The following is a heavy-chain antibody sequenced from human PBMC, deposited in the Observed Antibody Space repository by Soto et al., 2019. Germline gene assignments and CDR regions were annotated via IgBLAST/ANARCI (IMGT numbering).Heavy chain of an antibody. D-gene: IGHD2-15*01. CDR2: IYYSGST. V-gene: IGHV4-30-4*08. CDR3: ARESLYCSGGSCYYYYGMDV. Sequence: SETKSLTCTVSGVYIRSGDYYWLWKSQPPGKGLEWIGYIYYSGSTYYNPSLKSRVTISVDTSKNQFSLKLSSVTAADTAVYYCARESLYCSGGSCYYYYGMDVWGQGTTVTVSS. J-gene: IGHJ6*02. CDR1: GVYIRSGDYY.